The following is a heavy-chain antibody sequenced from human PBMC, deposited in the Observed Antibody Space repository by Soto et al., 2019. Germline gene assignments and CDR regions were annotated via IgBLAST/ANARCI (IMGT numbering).Heavy chain of an antibody. D-gene: IGHD2-2*01. CDR3: ARRYCISTSCHYYGMDV. J-gene: IGHJ6*02. CDR1: GGTFSTYT. Sequence: QVQLVQSGAEVKKPGSSVKVSCKASGGTFSTYTVSWVRQAPGQGLEWMGGIIPIFRTANYAQKFQGRVTVTAVESTSTAYMELGSLRSEDTAVYYCARRYCISTSCHYYGMDVWGQGTTVTVSS. CDR2: IIPIFRTA. V-gene: IGHV1-69*12.